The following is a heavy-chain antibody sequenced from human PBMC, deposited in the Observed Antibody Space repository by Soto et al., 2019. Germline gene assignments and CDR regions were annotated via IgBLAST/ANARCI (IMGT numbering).Heavy chain of an antibody. CDR2: IFYSGRT. CDR3: ARQRTTVVTQAYFDH. J-gene: IGHJ4*02. Sequence: SETLSLTCSVSGGSISYNSYYWGWIRQPPGKGLEWVGGIFYSGRTYYNPSFKSRVTISIDTSKNQFSLKLSSVTATDTAVYYCARQRTTVVTQAYFDHWGQGALVTVSS. V-gene: IGHV4-39*01. D-gene: IGHD2-21*02. CDR1: GGSISYNSYY.